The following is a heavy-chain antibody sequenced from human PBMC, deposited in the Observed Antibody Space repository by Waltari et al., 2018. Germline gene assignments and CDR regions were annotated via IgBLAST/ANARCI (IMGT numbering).Heavy chain of an antibody. CDR3: ARSGSEHDY. D-gene: IGHD2-8*02. CDR2: IKQDGSEK. V-gene: IGHV3-7*01. J-gene: IGHJ4*02. CDR1: GFTFSNYW. Sequence: EVQLVESGGGLVQPGGPLRLSCAASGFTFSNYWMSWVRQAPGKGLEWVANIKQDGSEKNYVDSVKGRFTISRDNAKNSLYLQMNSLRAEDTAVYYCARSGSEHDYWGQGTLVTVSS.